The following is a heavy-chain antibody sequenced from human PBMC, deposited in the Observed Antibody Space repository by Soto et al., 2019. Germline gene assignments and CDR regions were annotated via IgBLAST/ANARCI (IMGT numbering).Heavy chain of an antibody. CDR3: VRVGLAVAAELRYYYGMDV. J-gene: IGHJ6*02. CDR2: INHSGST. D-gene: IGHD6-19*01. CDR1: GGSFSGYY. Sequence: QVQLQQWGAGLLKPSETLSLTCAVYGGSFSGYYWSWIRQPPGKGLEWIGEINHSGSTNYNPSLKSRVTISVDTSKNQFSLKLSSVTAADTAVYYCVRVGLAVAAELRYYYGMDVWGQGTTVTVSS. V-gene: IGHV4-34*01.